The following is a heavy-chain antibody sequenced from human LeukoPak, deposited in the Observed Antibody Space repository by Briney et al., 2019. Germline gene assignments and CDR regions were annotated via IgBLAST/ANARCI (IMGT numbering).Heavy chain of an antibody. CDR2: ISSSSSYI. Sequence: GGSLRLSCAASGFTFSSDAMTWVRQAPGKGLEWVSSISSSSSYIYYADSVKGRFTISRDNAKNSLYLQMNSLRAEDTAVYYCARTIFGVVIIPYFDYWGQGTLVTVSS. J-gene: IGHJ4*02. CDR3: ARTIFGVVIIPYFDY. V-gene: IGHV3-21*01. CDR1: GFTFSSDA. D-gene: IGHD3-3*01.